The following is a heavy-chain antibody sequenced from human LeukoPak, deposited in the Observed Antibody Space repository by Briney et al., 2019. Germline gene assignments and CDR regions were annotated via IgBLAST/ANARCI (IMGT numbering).Heavy chain of an antibody. CDR3: AKDYYCAN. V-gene: IGHV3-23*01. J-gene: IGHJ4*02. CDR2: ISGSADST. CDR1: GFTFGSYA. Sequence: GGSLRLSCAASGFTFGSYAMSWVRQAPGKGLEWVSTISGSADSTYYADSVKGRFTISRDNSKNTLYLQMNSLRAEDSAIYCCAKDYYCANWGQGTLVTVSS.